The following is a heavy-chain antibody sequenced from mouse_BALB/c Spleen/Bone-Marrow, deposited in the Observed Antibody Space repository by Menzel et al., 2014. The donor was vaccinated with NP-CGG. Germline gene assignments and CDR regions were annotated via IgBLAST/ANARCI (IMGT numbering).Heavy chain of an antibody. Sequence: QVQLKHSGSVLVRPGASVKLSCKASGYTFTSSWMHWAKQRPGQGLEWIGEIHPNSDNTNYNEKFKGKATLTVDTSSSTTYVDLSSLTSEDSAVYYCARHHRYAYYFGYWGQGTTLTVSS. CDR2: IHPNSDNT. CDR3: ARHHRYAYYFGY. CDR1: GYTFTSSW. D-gene: IGHD2-14*01. J-gene: IGHJ2*01. V-gene: IGHV1S130*01.